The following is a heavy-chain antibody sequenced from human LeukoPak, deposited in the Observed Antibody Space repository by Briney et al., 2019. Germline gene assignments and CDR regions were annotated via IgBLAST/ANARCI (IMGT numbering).Heavy chain of an antibody. D-gene: IGHD3-10*01. J-gene: IGHJ4*02. Sequence: ASVNVSCKASGYTFTGYYMHWVRQAPGQGLEWMGWINPNSGGTNYAQKFQGRVTMTRDTSISTAYMELSRLRSDDTAVYYCARSLMTSITMVRGVGNYWGQGTLVTVSS. CDR1: GYTFTGYY. CDR2: INPNSGGT. CDR3: ARSLMTSITMVRGVGNY. V-gene: IGHV1-2*02.